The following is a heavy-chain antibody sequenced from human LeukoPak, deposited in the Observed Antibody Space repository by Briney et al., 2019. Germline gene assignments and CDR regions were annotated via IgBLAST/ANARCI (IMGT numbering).Heavy chain of an antibody. CDR3: ATSRYYYDSSVYYPAGFGY. Sequence: GGSLRLSCAASAFTFSRYGMHWVRQAPGKGLEWVAFIRYDGSKKYYADSVKGRFTISRDNSKNTLYLQMNSLRAEDTAVYYCATSRYYYDSSVYYPAGFGYWGQGTLVTVSS. J-gene: IGHJ4*02. CDR2: IRYDGSKK. V-gene: IGHV3-30*02. D-gene: IGHD3-22*01. CDR1: AFTFSRYG.